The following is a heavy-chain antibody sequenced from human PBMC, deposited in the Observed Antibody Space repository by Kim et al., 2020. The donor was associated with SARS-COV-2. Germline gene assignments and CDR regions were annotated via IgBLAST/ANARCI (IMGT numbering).Heavy chain of an antibody. V-gene: IGHV3-48*02. D-gene: IGHD4-17*01. J-gene: IGHJ4*02. CDR2: ISSSSRTI. CDR1: GFTFSSYS. Sequence: GGSLRLSCEVSGFTFSSYSMNWVRQAPGRGLEWVAYISSSSRTISYGDSLKGRFTISRDNAQNSLYLQMNSLRDEDTAVYYCARNLYGDYAFDYWGQGT. CDR3: ARNLYGDYAFDY.